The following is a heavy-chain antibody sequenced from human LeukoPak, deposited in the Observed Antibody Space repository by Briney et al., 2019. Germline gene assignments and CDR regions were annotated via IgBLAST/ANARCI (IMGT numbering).Heavy chain of an antibody. V-gene: IGHV4-31*03. Sequence: SETLSLTCTVSGGSISSGGYYWSWIRQHPGKGLEWIGYIYYSGSTYYNPSLKSRVTISVDTSKNQFSLKLSSVTAADTAVYYCARCPLRGSSWYYNWFDPWGQGTLVTVSS. D-gene: IGHD6-13*01. CDR2: IYYSGST. J-gene: IGHJ5*02. CDR1: GGSISSGGYY. CDR3: ARCPLRGSSWYYNWFDP.